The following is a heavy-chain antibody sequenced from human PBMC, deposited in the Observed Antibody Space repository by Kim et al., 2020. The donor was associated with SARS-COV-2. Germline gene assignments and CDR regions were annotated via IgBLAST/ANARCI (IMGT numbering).Heavy chain of an antibody. CDR3: ARVDIMPASGHNWFDP. D-gene: IGHD2-2*01. V-gene: IGHV1-18*01. CDR2: ISGHNGNT. J-gene: IGHJ5*02. CDR1: GYTFTNYG. Sequence: ASVKVSCKASGYTFTNYGLTWVRQAPGQGLEWMGWISGHNGNTNYAQKLQGRVTMTTDTSTSTAYMELRSLRSDDTAVYYCARVDIMPASGHNWFDPWGQGTLVTVSS.